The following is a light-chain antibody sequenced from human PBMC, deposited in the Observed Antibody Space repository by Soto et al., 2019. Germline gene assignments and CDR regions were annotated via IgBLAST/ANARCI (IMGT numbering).Light chain of an antibody. CDR3: QQYDDWPLWT. J-gene: IGKJ1*01. CDR1: QSVSSN. V-gene: IGKV3-15*01. CDR2: GAS. Sequence: EIVMTQSPATLSVSPGERATLSCRASQSVSSNLAWYQQKPGQAPRLLIYGASTRATGFPARFSGSGSGTEFTLTISSLQSEDFAVYYCQQYDDWPLWTFCQGTKVEIK.